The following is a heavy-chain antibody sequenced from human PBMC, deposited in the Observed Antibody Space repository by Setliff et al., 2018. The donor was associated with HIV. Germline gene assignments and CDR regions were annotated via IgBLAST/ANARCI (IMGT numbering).Heavy chain of an antibody. Sequence: SSETLSLTCTVSGVSINSVLYSWTWIRQLPGKGLEWIGYIYYSGNTYYNPSLKSRPTISLETSKNQFSLKLSSVTAADTAVYYCAGGFRDDIVVVSGRPRTWLDPWGQGTLVTVSS. V-gene: IGHV4-31*03. D-gene: IGHD2-2*01. CDR3: AGGFRDDIVVVSGRPRTWLDP. CDR2: IYYSGNT. J-gene: IGHJ5*02. CDR1: GVSINSVLYS.